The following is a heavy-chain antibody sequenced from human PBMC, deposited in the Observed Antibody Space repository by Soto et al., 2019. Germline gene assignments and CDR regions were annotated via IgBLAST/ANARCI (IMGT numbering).Heavy chain of an antibody. J-gene: IGHJ4*02. CDR3: ARTLYMESSSFDS. CDR2: ISYDGSNK. D-gene: IGHD6-6*01. V-gene: IGHV3-30-3*01. CDR1: GFTFSSYA. Sequence: PGGSLRLSCAASGFTFSSYAMHWVRQAPGKGLEWVAVISYDGSNKYYADSVKGRFTISRDNSKNTLYLQMNSLRAEDTAVYYCARTLYMESSSFDSWGQGTLVTVSS.